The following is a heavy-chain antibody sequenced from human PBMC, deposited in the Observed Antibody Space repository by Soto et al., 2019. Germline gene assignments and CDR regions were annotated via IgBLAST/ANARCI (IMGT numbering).Heavy chain of an antibody. CDR2: IDPVDSYA. Sequence: GESLKISCKTSGFSFTNYWISWVRQVPGKGLEWMGNIDPVDSYANYSPSFQGHVTFSVDTSISTAFLHWSSLKASDSATYFCARIESIARNWFDPWGQGTLVTVSS. D-gene: IGHD6-13*01. V-gene: IGHV5-10-1*01. CDR1: GFSFTNYW. J-gene: IGHJ5*02. CDR3: ARIESIARNWFDP.